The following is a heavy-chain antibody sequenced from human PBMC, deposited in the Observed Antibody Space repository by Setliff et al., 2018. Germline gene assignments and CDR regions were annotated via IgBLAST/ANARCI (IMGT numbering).Heavy chain of an antibody. CDR1: GFTFSNSW. CDR3: AKDQCYGGSCYAPMYSLDY. J-gene: IGHJ4*02. Sequence: AGGSLRLSCAASGFTFSNSWMHWVRQAPGEGLVCVSRMNSDGNSIFYADSVKGRFTISRDNSKNTLFLQMNSLRVEDTAVYYCAKDQCYGGSCYAPMYSLDYWGQGSLVTVSS. V-gene: IGHV3-74*01. D-gene: IGHD2-15*01. CDR2: MNSDGNSI.